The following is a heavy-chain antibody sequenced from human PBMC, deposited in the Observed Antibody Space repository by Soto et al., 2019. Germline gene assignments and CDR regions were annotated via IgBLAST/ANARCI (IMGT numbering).Heavy chain of an antibody. CDR2: ISISSSPI. D-gene: IGHD4-17*01. CDR3: AVGVYGDYGGDYFDY. Sequence: ESGGGLVQPGGSLRLSCAASGFTFTSYSMNWVRQAPGKGLEWVSYISISSSPIYYADSVKGRFTISRDNAKNSLYLQMNSLRDEDTAVYYGAVGVYGDYGGDYFDYWGQGTLVTVSS. J-gene: IGHJ4*02. CDR1: GFTFTSYS. V-gene: IGHV3-48*02.